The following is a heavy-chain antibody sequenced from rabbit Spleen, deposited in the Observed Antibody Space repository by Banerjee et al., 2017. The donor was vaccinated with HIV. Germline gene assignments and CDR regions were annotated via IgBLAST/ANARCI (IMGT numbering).Heavy chain of an antibody. D-gene: IGHD4-1*01. CDR1: GFSFSSSYY. V-gene: IGHV1S40*01. CDR3: ARAIVPWLGLTRLDL. CDR2: IYAGDSDST. J-gene: IGHJ3*01. Sequence: QSLEESGGDLVKPGASLTLTCTASGFSFSSSYYICWVRQAPGKGLEWIACIYAGDSDSTAYATWAKGRFTISSDNAQSTVDLKMTSLTAADTATYFCARAIVPWLGLTRLDLWGPGTLVTVS.